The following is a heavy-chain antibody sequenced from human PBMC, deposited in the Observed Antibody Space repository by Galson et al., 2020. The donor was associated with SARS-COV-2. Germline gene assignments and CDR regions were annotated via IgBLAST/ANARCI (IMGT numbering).Heavy chain of an antibody. D-gene: IGHD2-21*01. CDR2: ITPTGSI. Sequence: ALETLSLTCAVYGGSFSGYYWGWIRQSPGKGLEWIGEITPTGSIKNNPSLKSRVTISKDTSKNQFSLRLRSVTAADTAIYFCARGARDVTMLVMIATAASDYFDFWGQGSLVTVSS. V-gene: IGHV4-34*01. J-gene: IGHJ4*02. CDR3: ARGARDVTMLVMIATAASDYFDF. CDR1: GGSFSGYY.